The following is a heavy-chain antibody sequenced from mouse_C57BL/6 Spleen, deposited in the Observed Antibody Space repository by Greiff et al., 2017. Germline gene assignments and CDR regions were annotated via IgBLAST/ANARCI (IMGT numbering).Heavy chain of an antibody. CDR3: ARGGGNYGGAY. CDR1: GYTFTSYW. D-gene: IGHD2-1*01. J-gene: IGHJ3*01. CDR2: IDPSDSYT. V-gene: IGHV1-50*01. Sequence: QVQLQQPGAELVKPGASVKLSCKASGYTFTSYWMQWVKQRPGQGLEWIGEIDPSDSYTNYNQKFKGKATLTVDTSSSTAYMQLSSLTSEDSAVYYGARGGGNYGGAYWGQGTLVTVSA.